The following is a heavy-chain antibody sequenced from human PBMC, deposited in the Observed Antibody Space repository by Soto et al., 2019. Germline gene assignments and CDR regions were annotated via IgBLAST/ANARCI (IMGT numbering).Heavy chain of an antibody. CDR2: IYPGDPEI. D-gene: IGHD6-19*01. V-gene: IGHV5-51*01. J-gene: IGHJ4*02. CDR1: GYSFSIYW. CDR3: ARLLLPPSGWSY. Sequence: PGESLKISCKGSGYSFSIYWIGWVRQMPGKGLELMGIIYPGDPEIRYSPSLQGQVTIPADKSINTAYLQWNSLKAADSAMYYCARLLLPPSGWSYWGQGTLVTVSS.